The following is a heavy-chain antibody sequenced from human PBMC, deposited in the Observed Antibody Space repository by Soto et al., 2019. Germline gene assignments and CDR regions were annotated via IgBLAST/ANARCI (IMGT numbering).Heavy chain of an antibody. Sequence: GGSLRLSCAASGFTFSSYWMSWVRQAPGKGLEWVANIKQDGSEKYYVDSVKGRFTISRDNAKNSLFLQMNILRAEDTAVFYCARVRYYYGSGTRTLDYWGQGTLVTVSS. CDR3: ARVRYYYGSGTRTLDY. CDR2: IKQDGSEK. D-gene: IGHD3-10*01. CDR1: GFTFSSYW. V-gene: IGHV3-7*01. J-gene: IGHJ4*02.